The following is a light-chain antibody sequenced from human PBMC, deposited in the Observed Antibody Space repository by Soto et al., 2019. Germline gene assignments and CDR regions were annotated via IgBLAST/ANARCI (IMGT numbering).Light chain of an antibody. V-gene: IGKV3-20*01. J-gene: IGKJ4*01. CDR2: AAS. CDR1: QSVSSSY. CDR3: QQYGSSPLT. Sequence: EIVLTQSPGTLSLSQGEGSTLSCRASQSVSSSYLAWYQQKPGQAPRLLIYAASSRATGIPDRFSGSGSGTDFTLTISRLEPEDFAVYYCQQYGSSPLTFGGGTKVDIK.